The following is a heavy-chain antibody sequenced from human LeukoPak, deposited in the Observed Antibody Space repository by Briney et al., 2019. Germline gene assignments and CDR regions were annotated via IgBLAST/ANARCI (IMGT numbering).Heavy chain of an antibody. D-gene: IGHD2-15*01. V-gene: IGHV1-2*06. CDR1: GYTFTGYY. Sequence: ASVKVSCKASGYTFTGYYMHWVRQAPGQGLEWMGRINPNSGGTNYAQKFQGRVTMTRDTSISTAYMELSRLRSDDTAVYYCARERLREGGGNYFDYWGQGTLVTVSS. CDR3: ARERLREGGGNYFDY. CDR2: INPNSGGT. J-gene: IGHJ4*02.